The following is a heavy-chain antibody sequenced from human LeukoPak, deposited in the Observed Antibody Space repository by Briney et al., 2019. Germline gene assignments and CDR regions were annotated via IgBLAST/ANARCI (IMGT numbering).Heavy chain of an antibody. CDR2: IYSSGST. V-gene: IGHV4-59*08. D-gene: IGHD6-6*01. CDR3: ARDSTSSRAPDY. Sequence: SETLSLTCTVSGGSISSFYWNWIRQPPGKGLEWIGYIYSSGSTNYNPSLKSRVTISVDTSKNQFSLKLTSVTAADTAVYYCARDSTSSRAPDYWGQGTLVTVSS. J-gene: IGHJ4*02. CDR1: GGSISSFY.